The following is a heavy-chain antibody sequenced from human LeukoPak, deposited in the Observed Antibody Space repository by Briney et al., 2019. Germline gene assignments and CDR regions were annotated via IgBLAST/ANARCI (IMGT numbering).Heavy chain of an antibody. J-gene: IGHJ4*02. CDR3: VKDLSGSWSFDY. CDR1: GFTFSNYA. D-gene: IGHD1-26*01. V-gene: IGHV3-64D*09. Sequence: GGSLRLSCSASGFTFSNYAMHWVRQAPGKGLEYVSFIDTDGGNTYYAESVKGRFTMSRDNSKNTLYLQMSSLRAEDTAVYYCVKDLSGSWSFDYGGQGTLVTVSS. CDR2: IDTDGGNT.